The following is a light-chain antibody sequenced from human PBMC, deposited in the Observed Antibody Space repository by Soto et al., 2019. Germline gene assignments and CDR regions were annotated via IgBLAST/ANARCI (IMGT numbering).Light chain of an antibody. J-gene: IGKJ5*01. Sequence: EIVLTQSPATLSLSPGERATLSCRASQSVSSSLGWYQQKPGQAPRLLIYDASSRAAGIPARFSGSGSGTDFTLTISSLEPEDFAVYYCQQRGNWFLTFGQGTRLEI. CDR3: QQRGNWFLT. V-gene: IGKV3-11*01. CDR1: QSVSSS. CDR2: DAS.